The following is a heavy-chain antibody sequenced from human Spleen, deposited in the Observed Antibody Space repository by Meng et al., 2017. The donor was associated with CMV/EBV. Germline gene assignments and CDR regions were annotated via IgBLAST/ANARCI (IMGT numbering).Heavy chain of an antibody. CDR1: GFTFSPYS. CDR2: ISTSSTYI. J-gene: IGHJ3*02. Sequence: GESLKISCAASGFTFSPYSMNWVRQAPGKGLEWVSSISTSSTYIYYSDSVKGRFTISRDNAKDSLYLQMNSLRAEDTAVYYCARTSSTSCYLGSGWRLCDAFGIWGQGTMVTVSS. D-gene: IGHD2-2*01. CDR3: ARTSSTSCYLGSGWRLCDAFGI. V-gene: IGHV3-21*01.